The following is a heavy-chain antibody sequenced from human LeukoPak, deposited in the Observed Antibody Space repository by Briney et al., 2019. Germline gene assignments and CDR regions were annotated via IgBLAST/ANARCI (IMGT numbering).Heavy chain of an antibody. V-gene: IGHV3-30*02. J-gene: IGHJ4*02. CDR3: AKSSGGGWYVQYFDY. CDR2: IQYDGSNK. Sequence: PGGSLRLSCAASGFSFSSYGMNWVRQDPGKGLEWGAFIQYDGSNKYYADSVKGRFTISRDNSKKTLYLQMNSLRGEDTAVYYCAKSSGGGWYVQYFDYWGQGALVTVSS. D-gene: IGHD6-19*01. CDR1: GFSFSSYG.